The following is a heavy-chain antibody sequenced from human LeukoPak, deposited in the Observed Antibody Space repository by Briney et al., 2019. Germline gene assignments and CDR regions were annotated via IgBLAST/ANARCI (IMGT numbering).Heavy chain of an antibody. D-gene: IGHD6-19*01. CDR1: GFTLKNAW. J-gene: IGHJ4*02. CDR2: IRSKTDGGTT. CDR3: ATGTEQQWLSLDY. V-gene: IGHV3-15*01. Sequence: GGSLSLSCVPSGFTLKNAWMSWVRQAPGKGLEWVGRIRSKTDGGTTYYAAPVKGRFTISRHDSKNTLYLQMHSLKPEDTAVYFCATGTEQQWLSLDYWGQGTLVTVSS.